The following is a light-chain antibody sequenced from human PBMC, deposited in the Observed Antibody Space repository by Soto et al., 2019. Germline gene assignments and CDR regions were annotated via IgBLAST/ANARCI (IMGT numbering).Light chain of an antibody. CDR2: SNN. CDR1: SSNTGGTNY. J-gene: IGLJ2*01. Sequence: QSVLTQPPSASGTPGQKVFISCSGSSSNTGGTNYAYWYQQLPGAAPKLLMHSNNLRPSGVPERISGSKFGTAASLAISGLQSEDEADYYCVAWDDSLNGHVVFGGGTKVTVL. CDR3: VAWDDSLNGHVV. V-gene: IGLV1-44*01.